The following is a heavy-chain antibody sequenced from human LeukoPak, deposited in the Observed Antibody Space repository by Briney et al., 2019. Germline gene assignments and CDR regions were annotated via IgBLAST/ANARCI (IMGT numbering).Heavy chain of an antibody. CDR1: GFTFSSYA. J-gene: IGHJ4*02. CDR2: ISYDGNNK. CDR3: AKDYSNYEVDY. V-gene: IGHV3-30-3*01. Sequence: GGSLRLSCAASGFTFSSYAMHWVRQAPGKGLEWVAIISYDGNNKYYADSVKGRFTISRDNSKNTLYLQMNSLRAEDTAVYYCAKDYSNYEVDYWGQGTLVTVSS. D-gene: IGHD4-11*01.